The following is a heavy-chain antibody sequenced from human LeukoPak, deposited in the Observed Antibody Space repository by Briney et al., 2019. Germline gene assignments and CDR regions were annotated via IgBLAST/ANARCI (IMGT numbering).Heavy chain of an antibody. Sequence: SETLSLTCAVYGGFISGYYWTWIRQPPGKGLEWIGEIDHSGSTNYNPSLKSRVTISVDTSKHQFSLKLSSVTAADTAMYYCARARYVNSFYAFDIWGQGTLVTVSS. V-gene: IGHV4-34*01. CDR1: GGFISGYY. CDR2: IDHSGST. CDR3: ARARYVNSFYAFDI. J-gene: IGHJ3*02. D-gene: IGHD3-9*01.